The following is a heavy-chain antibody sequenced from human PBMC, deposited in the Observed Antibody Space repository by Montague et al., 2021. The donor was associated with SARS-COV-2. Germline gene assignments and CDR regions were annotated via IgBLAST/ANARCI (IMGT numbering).Heavy chain of an antibody. Sequence: SETRSLTYTVSGGSISSSSYYWGWIRQPPGKGLEWIGSIYYSGSTYYNPSLKSRVTISVDTSKNQFSLKLSSVTAADTAVYYCARDLWVWLSVEGSFDYWGQGTLVTVSS. J-gene: IGHJ4*02. CDR1: GGSISSSSYY. CDR3: ARDLWVWLSVEGSFDY. CDR2: IYYSGST. D-gene: IGHD5-12*01. V-gene: IGHV4-39*07.